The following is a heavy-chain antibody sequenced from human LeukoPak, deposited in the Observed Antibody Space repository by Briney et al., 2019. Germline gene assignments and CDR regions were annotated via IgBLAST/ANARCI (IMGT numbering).Heavy chain of an antibody. V-gene: IGHV3-23*01. CDR1: GFTFSSYA. CDR3: AKVGGRDGYNSGYFDY. D-gene: IGHD5-24*01. CDR2: ISGSGGST. Sequence: GGSLRLSCAASGFTFSSYAMSWVRQAPGKGLEWVSAISGSGGSTYYADSVKGRFTISRDNSKNTLYLQMNSLRAEDTAVYYCAKVGGRDGYNSGYFDYWGQGTLVTVSS. J-gene: IGHJ4*02.